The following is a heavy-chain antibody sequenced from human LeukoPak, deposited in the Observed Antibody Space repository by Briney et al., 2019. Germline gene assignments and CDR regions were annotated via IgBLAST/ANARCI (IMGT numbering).Heavy chain of an antibody. Sequence: SETLSLTCTVSGGSISSGSYYWSWTRQPAGKGLEWIGRIYTSGSTNYNPSLKSRVTISVDTSKNQFSLKLSSVTAADTAVYYCARDPSSDSSGYYSFDYWGQGTLVTVSS. J-gene: IGHJ4*02. CDR3: ARDPSSDSSGYYSFDY. CDR2: IYTSGST. D-gene: IGHD3-22*01. V-gene: IGHV4-61*02. CDR1: GGSISSGSYY.